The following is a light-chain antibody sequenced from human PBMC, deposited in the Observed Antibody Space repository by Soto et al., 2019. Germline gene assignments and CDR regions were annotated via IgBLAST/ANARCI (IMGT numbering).Light chain of an antibody. Sequence: EIVLTQSPATLSLSPGERATLSCRASQSISSYLAWYQQKPDQAPRLLIYDASNRATGIPARFSGSGSGTDFTLTISSLEPEFLAVYDCHQLSTWPFTFAPGINVDI. CDR1: QSISSY. CDR2: DAS. CDR3: HQLSTWPFT. V-gene: IGKV3-11*01. J-gene: IGKJ3*01.